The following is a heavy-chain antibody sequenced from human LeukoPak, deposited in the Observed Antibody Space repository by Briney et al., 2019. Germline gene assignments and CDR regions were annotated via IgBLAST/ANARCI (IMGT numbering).Heavy chain of an antibody. J-gene: IGHJ4*02. CDR2: ISDIGSI. D-gene: IGHD2-8*02. CDR3: AGHHPRNTVDF. V-gene: IGHV4-59*08. CDR1: GGSISSYY. Sequence: SETLSLTCAVYGGSISSYYWSWIRQPPGKGLEWIAYISDIGSINYNPSLKSRVTISLDTSKNQFSLKLSSVTAADTAVYYCAGHHPRNTVDFWGQGTLVTVSS.